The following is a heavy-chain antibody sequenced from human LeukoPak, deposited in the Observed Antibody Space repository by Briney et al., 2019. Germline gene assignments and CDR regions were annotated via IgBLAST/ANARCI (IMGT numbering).Heavy chain of an antibody. D-gene: IGHD3-10*01. V-gene: IGHV4-34*01. CDR3: ARGRRGSGSCLDYYYYMDV. J-gene: IGHJ6*03. Sequence: KPSETMSLTCAVYGGSFSGYYWSCIRQPPGKVLEWIGEINHSGSTNYNPSLKSRVTISVDTSKNQFSLKLSSVAAADTAVYYCARGRRGSGSCLDYYYYMDVWGKGTTVTVSS. CDR1: GGSFSGYY. CDR2: INHSGST.